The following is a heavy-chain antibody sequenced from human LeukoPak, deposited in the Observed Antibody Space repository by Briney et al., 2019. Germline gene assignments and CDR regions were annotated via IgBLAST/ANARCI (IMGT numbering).Heavy chain of an antibody. J-gene: IGHJ4*02. D-gene: IGHD3-10*01. Sequence: PSETLSLTCTVSGYSISSGYYWGWIRQPPGKGLEWIGSIYHSGSTYYNPSLKSRVTISVDTSKNQFSLKLNSVTAADTAVYYCARDYGSGSYYLLPHFDYWGQGTLVTVSS. CDR3: ARDYGSGSYYLLPHFDY. V-gene: IGHV4-38-2*02. CDR2: IYHSGST. CDR1: GYSISSGYY.